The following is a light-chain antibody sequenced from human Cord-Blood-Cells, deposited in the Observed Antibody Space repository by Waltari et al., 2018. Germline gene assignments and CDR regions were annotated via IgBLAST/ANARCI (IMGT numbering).Light chain of an antibody. J-gene: IGKJ1*01. V-gene: IGKV3-15*01. CDR2: GAA. CDR1: QSVSSN. CDR3: QQYKNWPTWT. Sequence: EIVMTQSPAPLSVSPGERATLSCRASQSVSSNLAWYQQKPGQAPRLLIYGAATRATGIPARLRGSGSGTEFTLTISSLQSEDFAVYYCQQYKNWPTWTFGQGTKVEIK.